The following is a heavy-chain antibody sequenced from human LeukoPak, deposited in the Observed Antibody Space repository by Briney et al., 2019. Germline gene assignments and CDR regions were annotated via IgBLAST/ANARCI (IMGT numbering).Heavy chain of an antibody. D-gene: IGHD6-13*01. Sequence: SETLSLTCAVSGGSITSSSYFWGWIRQPPGKGLELIGSIYYSGSTNYNPSLKSRVTISVDTSKNQFPLKLSSVTAADTAVYYCARRLSSWYFDYWGQGTLVTVSS. CDR3: ARRLSSWYFDY. V-gene: IGHV4-39*01. J-gene: IGHJ4*02. CDR2: IYYSGST. CDR1: GGSITSSSYF.